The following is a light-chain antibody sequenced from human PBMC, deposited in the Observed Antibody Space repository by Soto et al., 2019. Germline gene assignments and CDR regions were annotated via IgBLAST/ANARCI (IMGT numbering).Light chain of an antibody. CDR3: LSFTTSITYI. Sequence: QSVLTQPASVSGSPGQSITISCTGTSTDVGFYDYVSWYQQRPGTAPKLILYEVTNRPSGVSIRFSGSKSGNTASLTITGLQAEDEADYYCLSFTTSITYIFGTGTKVTVL. V-gene: IGLV2-14*01. J-gene: IGLJ1*01. CDR1: STDVGFYDY. CDR2: EVT.